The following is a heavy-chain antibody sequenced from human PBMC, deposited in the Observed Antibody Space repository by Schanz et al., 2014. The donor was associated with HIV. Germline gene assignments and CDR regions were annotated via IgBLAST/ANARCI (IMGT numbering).Heavy chain of an antibody. CDR2: INPKRGDT. D-gene: IGHD4-4*01. CDR3: TKNLRFDYSNRWHDGFDI. Sequence: QVQLVQSGAEVKKPGASVKVSCKASGYSFIDYFMHWVRQAPGQGLEWMGWINPKRGDTNFAQMFQGRVTMTGDTSRTSVYMELKRLTSDDTAVYYCTKNLRFDYSNRWHDGFDIWGQGTKVTVSS. CDR1: GYSFIDYF. J-gene: IGHJ3*02. V-gene: IGHV1-2*02.